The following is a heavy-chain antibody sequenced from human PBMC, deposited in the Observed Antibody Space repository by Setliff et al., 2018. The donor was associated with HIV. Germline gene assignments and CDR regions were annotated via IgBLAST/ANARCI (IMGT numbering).Heavy chain of an antibody. V-gene: IGHV3-30*02. CDR1: GFTFSSYG. CDR2: IHYDVSSK. D-gene: IGHD1-26*01. Sequence: PGGSLRLSCAAFGFTFSSYGMHWVRQAPGKGLEWVAFIHYDVSSKYYGDSVKGRFTISRDNAKNSLYLQMNSLRVEDTAVYYCATDCAVVGGTGSLDSWGQGTLVTVSS. CDR3: ATDCAVVGGTGSLDS. J-gene: IGHJ4*02.